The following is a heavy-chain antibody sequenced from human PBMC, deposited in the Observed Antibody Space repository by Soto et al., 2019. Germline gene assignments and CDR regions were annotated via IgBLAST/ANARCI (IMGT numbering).Heavy chain of an antibody. J-gene: IGHJ4*02. V-gene: IGHV3-11*01. CDR1: GFTFSDYY. D-gene: IGHD3-22*01. CDR2: ISSSGSTI. Sequence: GGSLRLSCAASGFTFSDYYMSWIRQAPGKGLEWVSYISSSGSTIYYADSVKGRFTISRDNSKNTLYLQMNSLRAEDTAVYYYAKETYYYYSNGYYSYYFDYWGQGTLVTVSS. CDR3: AKETYYYYSNGYYSYYFDY.